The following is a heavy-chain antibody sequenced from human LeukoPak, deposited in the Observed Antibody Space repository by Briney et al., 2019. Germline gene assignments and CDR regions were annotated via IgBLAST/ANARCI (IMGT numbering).Heavy chain of an antibody. V-gene: IGHV4-59*01. CDR2: IYYSGST. Sequence: PSETLSLTCTVSGGSISSYYWSWIRQPPGKGLEWIGYIYYSGSTNYNPSLKGRVTISVDTSKNQFSLKLSSVTAADTAVYYCARGQLVAGLFDYWGQGTLVTVSS. CDR3: ARGQLVAGLFDY. CDR1: GGSISSYY. J-gene: IGHJ4*02. D-gene: IGHD6-13*01.